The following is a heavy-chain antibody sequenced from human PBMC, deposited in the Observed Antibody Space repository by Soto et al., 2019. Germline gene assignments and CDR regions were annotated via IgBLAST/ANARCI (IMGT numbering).Heavy chain of an antibody. CDR3: ASMGYHYGSGSYPLDY. Sequence: QVQLQESGPGLVKPSETLSLTCTVSGGSISSYYWTWIRQPPGKGLEWIGFIYNSGSTHYNPSLKSRVSISLDTSKNQFSLSLRSVTAADTAVYYCASMGYHYGSGSYPLDYWGQGTLVTVSS. J-gene: IGHJ4*02. CDR1: GGSISSYY. D-gene: IGHD3-10*01. V-gene: IGHV4-59*08. CDR2: IYNSGST.